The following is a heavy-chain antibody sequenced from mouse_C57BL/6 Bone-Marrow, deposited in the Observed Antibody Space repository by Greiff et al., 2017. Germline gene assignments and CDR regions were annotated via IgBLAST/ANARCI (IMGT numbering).Heavy chain of an antibody. CDR2: INPSSGYT. J-gene: IGHJ2*01. D-gene: IGHD1-1*01. CDR1: GYTFTSYT. Sequence: VQLQQSGAELARPGASVKMSCKASGYTFTSYTMHWVKQRPGQGLEWIGYINPSSGYTKYNQKFKDKATLTADKSSSTAYMQLSSLTSEDSAVYYCARSFIYYYGSSYYFDYWGQGTTLTVSS. V-gene: IGHV1-4*01. CDR3: ARSFIYYYGSSYYFDY.